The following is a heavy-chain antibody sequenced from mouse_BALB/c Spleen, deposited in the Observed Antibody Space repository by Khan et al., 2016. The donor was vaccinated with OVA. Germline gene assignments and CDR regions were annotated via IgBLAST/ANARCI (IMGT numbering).Heavy chain of an antibody. CDR3: ARGACYGYFDV. J-gene: IGHJ1*01. V-gene: IGHV9-1*02. Sequence: QIQLVQSGPELKKPGETVKISCKASGYTFTNYGMNWVKQAPGKGLKWMGWINTYTGEPTYTDDFKGRFAFSLETASNTSYLQINNLRNEDMATYFCARGACYGYFDVWGAGPTVTVSS. CDR1: GYTFTNYG. CDR2: INTYTGEP.